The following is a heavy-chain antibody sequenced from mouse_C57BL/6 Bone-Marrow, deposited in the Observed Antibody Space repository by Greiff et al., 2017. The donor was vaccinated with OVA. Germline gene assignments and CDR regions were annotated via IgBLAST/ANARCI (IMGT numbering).Heavy chain of an antibody. CDR3: AREKELGHFDY. Sequence: EVMLVESGGGLVKPGGSLKLSCAASGFTFSSYAMSWVRQTPEKRLEWVATISDGGSYTYYPDNVKGRFTISRDNAKNNLYLQMSHLKSEDTAMYYCAREKELGHFDYWGQGTTLTVSS. CDR2: ISDGGSYT. CDR1: GFTFSSYA. D-gene: IGHD4-1*01. J-gene: IGHJ2*01. V-gene: IGHV5-4*01.